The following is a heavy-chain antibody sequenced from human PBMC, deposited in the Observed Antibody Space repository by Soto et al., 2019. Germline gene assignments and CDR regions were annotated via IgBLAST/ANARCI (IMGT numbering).Heavy chain of an antibody. D-gene: IGHD1-26*01. CDR1: GFTFSSYA. CDR2: ISGSGDST. Sequence: EVQLLESGGGLVQPGGSLRLSCAASGFTFSSYAMSWVRQAPGKGLEWVSVISGSGDSTYYADSVKGGFTISRDNSKNTLYLQMNSLRAEDTAVYYCARRGSGSYYDYWGQGTLVTVSS. J-gene: IGHJ4*02. CDR3: ARRGSGSYYDY. V-gene: IGHV3-23*01.